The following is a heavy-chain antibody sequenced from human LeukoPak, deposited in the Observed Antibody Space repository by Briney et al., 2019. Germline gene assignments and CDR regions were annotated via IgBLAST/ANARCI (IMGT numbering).Heavy chain of an antibody. Sequence: GGSLRLSCAASGFTFSNYRMNWVRQAPGKGLEWVAVISYDGSNKYYADSVKGRFTISRDNSKNTLYLQMSSLRAEDTAVYYCAREGLELGLDYWGQGTLVTVSS. V-gene: IGHV3-30-3*01. CDR1: GFTFSNYR. CDR3: AREGLELGLDY. J-gene: IGHJ4*02. CDR2: ISYDGSNK. D-gene: IGHD1-7*01.